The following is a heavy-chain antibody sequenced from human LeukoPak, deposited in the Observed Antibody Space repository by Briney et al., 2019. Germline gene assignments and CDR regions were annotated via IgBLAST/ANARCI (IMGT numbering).Heavy chain of an antibody. V-gene: IGHV1-69*06. CDR3: ARGAPSDILTGYWFDY. D-gene: IGHD3-9*01. CDR1: GGTFSSHV. Sequence: GASVKVSCKASGGTFSSHVISWVRQAPGQGLEWMGGIIPIFGTANYAQKFQGRVTITADKSTSTAYMELSSLRSEDTAVYYCARGAPSDILTGYWFDYWGQGTLVTASS. J-gene: IGHJ4*02. CDR2: IIPIFGTA.